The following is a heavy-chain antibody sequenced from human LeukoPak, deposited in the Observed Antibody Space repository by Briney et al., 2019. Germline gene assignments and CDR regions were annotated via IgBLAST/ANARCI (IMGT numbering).Heavy chain of an antibody. CDR3: ARDGQYYDSSGYISDAFDI. J-gene: IGHJ3*02. D-gene: IGHD3-22*01. Sequence: GGSLRLSCAASGFTFSSYSMNWVRQAPGKGLEWVSYISSSSSTIYYADSVKGRFTISRDNAKNSLYLQMNSLRAEDTAVYYCARDGQYYDSSGYISDAFDIWGQGTMVTVSS. CDR1: GFTFSSYS. CDR2: ISSSSSTI. V-gene: IGHV3-48*04.